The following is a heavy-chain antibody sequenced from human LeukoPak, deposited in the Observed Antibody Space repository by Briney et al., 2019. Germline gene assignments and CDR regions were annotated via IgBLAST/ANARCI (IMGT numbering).Heavy chain of an antibody. CDR3: ARDGGSYNYYYYGMDV. D-gene: IGHD1-26*01. Sequence: PSQTLSLTCTVSGGSISSGGYSWSWIRQPPGKGLEWIGYIYHSGSTYYNPSLKSRVTISVDRSKNQFSLKLSSVTAADTAVYYCARDGGSYNYYYYGMDVWGQGTTVTVSS. CDR1: GGSISSGGYS. V-gene: IGHV4-30-2*01. J-gene: IGHJ6*02. CDR2: IYHSGST.